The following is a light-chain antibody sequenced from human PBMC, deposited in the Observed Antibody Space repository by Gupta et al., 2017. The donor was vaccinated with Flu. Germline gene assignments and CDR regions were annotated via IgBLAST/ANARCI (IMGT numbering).Light chain of an antibody. CDR2: AAS. V-gene: IGKV1-9*01. Sequence: PSFLSASVGDRVTITSRASQGISSYLAWYQQKPGKAPKLLIYAASTLQSGVPSRFSGSGSGTEFALTISSLQPEDFTTYCCQQPNSYPRTFGQGTKVEIK. J-gene: IGKJ1*01. CDR3: QQPNSYPRT. CDR1: QGISSY.